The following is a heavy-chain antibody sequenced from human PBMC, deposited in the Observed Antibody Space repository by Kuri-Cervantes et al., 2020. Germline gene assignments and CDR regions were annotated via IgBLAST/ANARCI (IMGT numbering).Heavy chain of an antibody. V-gene: IGHV3-23*01. CDR1: GFTFGGFA. CDR2: ISVRGSAT. J-gene: IGHJ4*01. Sequence: GESLKISCTASGFTFGGFAMNWVRQAPGKGLEWVSSISVRGSATLYADSVKGRFTMSRDNPGNTLYLQMNSLRVEDSAIYYCASARGSAWFPEYWGQGSLVTVSS. CDR3: ASARGSAWFPEY. D-gene: IGHD6-13*01.